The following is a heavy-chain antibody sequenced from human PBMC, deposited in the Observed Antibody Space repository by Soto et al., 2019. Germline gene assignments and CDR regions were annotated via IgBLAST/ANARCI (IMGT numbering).Heavy chain of an antibody. CDR1: GFTFSSYA. D-gene: IGHD3-16*02. CDR3: AAYPNRXLSLSLFDY. Sequence: PGGSLRLSCAASGFTFSSYAMSWVRQAPGKGLEWVSAISGSGGSTYYADSVKGRFTISRDNSKNTLYLQMNSLRAEDTAVYYCAAYPNRXLSLSLFDYWGQGTLVTVS. CDR2: ISGSGGST. J-gene: IGHJ4*02. V-gene: IGHV3-23*01.